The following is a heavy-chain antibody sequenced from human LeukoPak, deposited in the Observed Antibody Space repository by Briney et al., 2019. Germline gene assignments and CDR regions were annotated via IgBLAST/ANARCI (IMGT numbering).Heavy chain of an antibody. V-gene: IGHV3-23*01. J-gene: IGHJ4*02. CDR2: ISDSGGGT. Sequence: PGGSLRLPCAASGFTFSNFAMSWVRQAPGKGLQWVSAISDSGGGTFYADSVKGRSTISRDNSKNTLYLQMNSLRAEDTAVYYCAKVGVGWVAFEYWGQGTLVTVSS. D-gene: IGHD3-16*01. CDR3: AKVGVGWVAFEY. CDR1: GFTFSNFA.